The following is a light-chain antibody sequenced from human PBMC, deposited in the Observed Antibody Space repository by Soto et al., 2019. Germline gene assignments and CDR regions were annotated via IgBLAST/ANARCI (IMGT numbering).Light chain of an antibody. CDR1: SSNIGENY. J-gene: IGLJ3*02. V-gene: IGLV1-36*01. CDR3: EAWDDTLNGHV. Sequence: QLVLTQPPSVSEAPRQRVTISCSGSSSNIGENYVNWYQQVPGKAPKLALYLDDLLPPGFSDRFSGSKSGTPASLAISGLQSEDEANYYCEAWDDTLNGHVFGGGTKLTVL. CDR2: LDD.